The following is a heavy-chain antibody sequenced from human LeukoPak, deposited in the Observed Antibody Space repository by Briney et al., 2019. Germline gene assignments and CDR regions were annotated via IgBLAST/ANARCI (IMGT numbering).Heavy chain of an antibody. CDR3: ARDNISSGTYYSSDYYYGMDL. J-gene: IGHJ6*02. V-gene: IGHV4-59*01. D-gene: IGHD3-10*01. CDR1: GVSISTYY. Sequence: SETLSLTCTVSGVSISTYYWSWIRQPPGKGLEWIGHISYSGSTSYNPSLKSRITISAVTSKNQFSLRPSSVTAADTAVYFCARDNISSGTYYSSDYYYGMDLWGQGTTVTVSS. CDR2: ISYSGST.